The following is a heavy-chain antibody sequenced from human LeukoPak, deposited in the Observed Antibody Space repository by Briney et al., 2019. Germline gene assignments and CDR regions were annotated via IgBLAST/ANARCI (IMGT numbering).Heavy chain of an antibody. CDR3: VLTVVNAFDI. CDR2: ISYDGSNK. Sequence: SCKASGYTFSNYHMHWVRQAPGKGLEWVAVISYDGSNKYYADSVKGRFTISRDNSENTLYLQTNSLRAEDTAVYYCVLTVVNAFDIWGQGTLVTVSS. D-gene: IGHD2-21*02. V-gene: IGHV3-30-3*01. J-gene: IGHJ3*02. CDR1: GYTFSNYH.